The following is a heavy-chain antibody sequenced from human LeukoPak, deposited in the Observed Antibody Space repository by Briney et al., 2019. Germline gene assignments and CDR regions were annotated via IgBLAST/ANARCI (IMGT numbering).Heavy chain of an antibody. Sequence: PSVTLSLTCTVSGDSISGFYGSWIRQPPGKELQWIGSIFYSGSTIYNPSLKGRVTISVDTSKNQFSQKLSSVTAADTAVYYCARQRVLEWYFDYWGQGTLVTVSS. CDR3: ARQRVLEWYFDY. J-gene: IGHJ4*02. V-gene: IGHV4-59*08. D-gene: IGHD3-3*01. CDR1: GDSISGFY. CDR2: IFYSGST.